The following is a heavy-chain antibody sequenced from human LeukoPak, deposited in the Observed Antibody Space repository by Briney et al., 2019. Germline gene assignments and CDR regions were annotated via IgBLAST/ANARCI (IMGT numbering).Heavy chain of an antibody. D-gene: IGHD1-26*01. CDR3: ARDQLRDSGSYYGLA. J-gene: IGHJ4*02. CDR1: GFTFSSYS. Sequence: GGSLRLSCAASGFTFSSYSMNWVRQAPGKGLEWVSYISSSSSTTYYADSVKGRFTISRDNAKNSLYLQMNSLRDEDTAVYYCARDQLRDSGSYYGLAWGQGTLVTVSS. V-gene: IGHV3-48*02. CDR2: ISSSSSTT.